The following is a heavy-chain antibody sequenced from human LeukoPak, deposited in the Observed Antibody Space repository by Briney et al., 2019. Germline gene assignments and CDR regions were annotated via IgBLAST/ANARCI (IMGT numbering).Heavy chain of an antibody. CDR1: GFTFSSYS. D-gene: IGHD3-22*01. J-gene: IGHJ4*02. V-gene: IGHV3-21*01. CDR3: VRDSSGYYGGGLFDY. Sequence: GSLRLSCAASGFTFSSYSMNWVRQAPGKGLEWVSSISSSSSHIYYADSVKGRFTISRDNAKNSLYLQMNSLRAEDTAVYYCVRDSSGYYGGGLFDYWGQGTLVTVSS. CDR2: ISSSSSHI.